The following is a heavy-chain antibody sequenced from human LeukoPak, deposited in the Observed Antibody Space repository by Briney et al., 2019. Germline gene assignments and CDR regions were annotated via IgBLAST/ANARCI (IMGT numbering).Heavy chain of an antibody. V-gene: IGHV3-7*01. D-gene: IGHD2-15*01. Sequence: QSGGSLRLSCAASGFTFSHFWMSWVRQAPGKGLEWVAYIKKTGSETYYVDSVKGRFTITRDNTRNSLFLQMYSLRAEDTAMYFCAREDGYCSGGNCYSYFDSWGQGTLVTVSS. CDR3: AREDGYCSGGNCYSYFDS. CDR1: GFTFSHFW. J-gene: IGHJ4*02. CDR2: IKKTGSET.